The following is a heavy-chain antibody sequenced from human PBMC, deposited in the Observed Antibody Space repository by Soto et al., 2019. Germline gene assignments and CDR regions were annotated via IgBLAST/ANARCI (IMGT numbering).Heavy chain of an antibody. CDR2: IYYSGST. CDR3: ARETDRLWFGELSDYYYGMDV. J-gene: IGHJ6*02. Sequence: SETLSLTCTVSGGSISSGGYYWGWIRQHPGKGLEWIGYIYYSGSTYYNPSLKSRVTISVDTSKNQFSLKLSSVTAADTAVYYCARETDRLWFGELSDYYYGMDVWGQGTTVTVSS. CDR1: GGSISSGGYY. V-gene: IGHV4-31*03. D-gene: IGHD3-10*01.